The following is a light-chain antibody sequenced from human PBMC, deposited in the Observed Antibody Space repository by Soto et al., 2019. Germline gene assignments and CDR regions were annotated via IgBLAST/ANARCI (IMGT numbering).Light chain of an antibody. CDR1: SSDVGGYNF. CDR2: DVD. J-gene: IGLJ2*01. V-gene: IGLV2-14*03. Sequence: QSALTQPASVSGSPGQSIPISCTGTSSDVGGYNFVSWYQQHPGKAPRLMIFDVDNRPSGVSTRFSGSKSGNTASLTISGLQAEDEADYYCCSYSGSSTIVVFGGGTKVTVL. CDR3: CSYSGSSTIVV.